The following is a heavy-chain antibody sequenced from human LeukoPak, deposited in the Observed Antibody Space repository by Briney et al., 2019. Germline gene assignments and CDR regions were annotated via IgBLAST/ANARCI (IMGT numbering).Heavy chain of an antibody. V-gene: IGHV3-49*04. CDR2: IRSKAYGGTT. CDR1: GFTFGDYA. Sequence: GGSLRLSCTASGFTFGDYAMSWVRQAPGKGLEWVGFIRSKAYGGTTEHAASVKGRFTISRDDSKSIAYLQMNSLKTEDTAVYYCTSSDDFWSGYYQGNYFDYWGQGTLVTVSS. D-gene: IGHD3-3*01. CDR3: TSSDDFWSGYYQGNYFDY. J-gene: IGHJ4*02.